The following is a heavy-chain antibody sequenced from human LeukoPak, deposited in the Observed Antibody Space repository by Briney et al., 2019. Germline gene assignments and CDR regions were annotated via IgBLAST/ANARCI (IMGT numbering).Heavy chain of an antibody. Sequence: GGSLRLSCAASGFTFSSYGIHWVRQAPGKGLEWVAVISNDGSNKYYADSVKGRFTISRDNSKNTLYLQMNSLRAEDTAVYYCAKKTGRWELEWGQGTLVTVSS. CDR1: GFTFSSYG. D-gene: IGHD1-26*01. V-gene: IGHV3-30*18. J-gene: IGHJ4*02. CDR3: AKKTGRWELE. CDR2: ISNDGSNK.